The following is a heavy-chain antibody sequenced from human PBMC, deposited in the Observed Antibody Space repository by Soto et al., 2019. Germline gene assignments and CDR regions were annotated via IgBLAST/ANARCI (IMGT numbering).Heavy chain of an antibody. CDR1: GFTFSSYA. D-gene: IGHD6-6*01. CDR3: AKGRGSSSRAWEAFDI. CDR2: ISGSGGST. Sequence: EVQLLESGGGLVKPGGSLRLSCAASGFTFSSYAMSWVRQAPGKGLEWASAISGSGGSTYYADSVKGRFTISRDNSKNTLYLQMNSLRAEDTAVYYCAKGRGSSSRAWEAFDIWGQGTMVTVSS. J-gene: IGHJ3*02. V-gene: IGHV3-23*01.